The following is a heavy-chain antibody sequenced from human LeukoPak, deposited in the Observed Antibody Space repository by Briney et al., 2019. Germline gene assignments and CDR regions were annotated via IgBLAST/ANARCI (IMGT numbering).Heavy chain of an antibody. D-gene: IGHD2-15*01. J-gene: IGHJ4*02. V-gene: IGHV3-30*02. CDR1: GFTFSSYG. CDR3: AKDWDDCSGGSCYDMGYYFDY. Sequence: GGSLRLSCAASGFTFSSYGMHWVRQAPGKGLEWVAFIRYDGSNKYYAASVKGRFTISRDNSKNTLYLQMNSLRAEDTAVYYCAKDWDDCSGGSCYDMGYYFDYWGQGTLVTVSS. CDR2: IRYDGSNK.